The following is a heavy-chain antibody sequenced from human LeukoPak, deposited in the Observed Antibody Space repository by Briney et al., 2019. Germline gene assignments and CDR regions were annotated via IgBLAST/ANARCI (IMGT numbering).Heavy chain of an antibody. Sequence: PGGSLRLSCAASGFTFSSYSMNWVRPAPGKGLEWVSSISSISSYIYYADSVKGRFTISRDNAKNSLFLQMNSLRAEDTAVYYCARDSYAYSGYDWENYYYGMDVWGQGTTVTVSS. CDR1: GFTFSSYS. CDR2: ISSISSYI. J-gene: IGHJ6*02. CDR3: ARDSYAYSGYDWENYYYGMDV. V-gene: IGHV3-21*01. D-gene: IGHD5-12*01.